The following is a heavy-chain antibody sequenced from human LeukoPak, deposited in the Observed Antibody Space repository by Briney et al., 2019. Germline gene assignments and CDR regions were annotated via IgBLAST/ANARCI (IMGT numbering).Heavy chain of an antibody. J-gene: IGHJ6*03. CDR3: AKGSSGWYDYYYYYMDV. CDR2: ISGSGGST. CDR1: GFTFSRYA. V-gene: IGHV3-23*01. Sequence: PGGSLRLSCAASGFTFSRYAMSWVRQAPGKGLEWVSAISGSGGSTYYADSVKGRFTIPRDNSKNTMNLQMDSLRAEDTAVYYCAKGSSGWYDYYYYYMDVWGKGTTVTVSS. D-gene: IGHD6-19*01.